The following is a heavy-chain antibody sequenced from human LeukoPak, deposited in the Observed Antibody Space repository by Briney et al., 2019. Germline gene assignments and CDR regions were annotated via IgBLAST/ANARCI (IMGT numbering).Heavy chain of an antibody. CDR3: AKIYAARGAFDI. CDR2: ISGSGGST. V-gene: IGHV3-23*01. D-gene: IGHD3-10*01. CDR1: GFTLSSYA. Sequence: GGSLRLSCAASGFTLSSYAMSWVRQAPGKGLEWVSAISGSGGSTYYADSVKGRFTISRDNSKNTLYLQMNSLRAEDTAVYYCAKIYAARGAFDIWGQGTMVTVSS. J-gene: IGHJ3*02.